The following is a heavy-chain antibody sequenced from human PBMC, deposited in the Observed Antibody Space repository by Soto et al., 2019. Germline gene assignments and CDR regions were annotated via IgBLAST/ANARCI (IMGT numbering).Heavy chain of an antibody. D-gene: IGHD4-17*01. V-gene: IGHV2-5*02. CDR1: GFSLSTAGVA. CDR2: FYWDDDK. J-gene: IGHJ6*03. CDR3: AHTTRLSTVTRGAQYYYMDV. Sequence: QITLKESGPTLVKPTQTLALTCTFSGFSLSTAGVAVGWNRQPPGKALEWLALFYWDDDKRYSPSLKSRLTIMKDTSKNQVVLIMTNMDPVDTATYYCAHTTRLSTVTRGAQYYYMDVWGKGTTVTVSS.